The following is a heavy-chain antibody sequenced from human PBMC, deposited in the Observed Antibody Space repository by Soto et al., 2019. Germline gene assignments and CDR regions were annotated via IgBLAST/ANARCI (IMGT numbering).Heavy chain of an antibody. V-gene: IGHV1-18*01. Sequence: ASVKVSCKASGYTFTSYGISWVRQAPGQGLEWMGWISAYNGNTNYAQKLQGRVTMTTDTSTSTAYMELRSLRSDDTAVYYCARDSCGYYYKNWFAPWGQGTLVPVSS. D-gene: IGHD3-22*01. CDR2: ISAYNGNT. CDR3: ARDSCGYYYKNWFAP. J-gene: IGHJ5*02. CDR1: GYTFTSYG.